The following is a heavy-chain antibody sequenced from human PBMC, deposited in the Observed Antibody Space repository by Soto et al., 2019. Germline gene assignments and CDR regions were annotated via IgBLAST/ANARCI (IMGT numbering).Heavy chain of an antibody. Sequence: QLQLQESGSVLVKPSQTLSLTCAVSGGSISSGGYSWSWIRQPPGKGLEWIGYIYHSGSTYYNPSLKSRVTISVDRSKNQFSLKLSSVTAADTAVYYCARGPPFHWGQGTLVTVSS. D-gene: IGHD3-16*01. J-gene: IGHJ4*02. CDR2: IYHSGST. V-gene: IGHV4-30-2*01. CDR3: ARGPPFH. CDR1: GGSISSGGYS.